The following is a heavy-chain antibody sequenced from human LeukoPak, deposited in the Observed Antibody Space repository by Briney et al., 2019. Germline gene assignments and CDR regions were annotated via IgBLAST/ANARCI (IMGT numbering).Heavy chain of an antibody. V-gene: IGHV3-53*01. J-gene: IGHJ6*03. D-gene: IGHD4-11*01. CDR3: ARVKGYSNYGGYYYYYYMDV. CDR1: GFTVSSNY. CDR2: IFGGGGT. Sequence: GGSLTLSCAASGFTVSSNYMSWVRQAPGKGLEWVSVIFGGGGTYYGDSVRGRFTISRDNSKNTLYLQMNSLRAEDTAVYYCARVKGYSNYGGYYYYYYMDVWGKGTTVTVSS.